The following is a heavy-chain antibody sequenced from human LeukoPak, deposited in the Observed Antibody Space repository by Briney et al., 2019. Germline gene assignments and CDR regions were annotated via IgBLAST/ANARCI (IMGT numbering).Heavy chain of an antibody. J-gene: IGHJ4*02. CDR1: GGSISNYY. V-gene: IGHV4-59*01. CDR3: ARVRYCSTNRCYDREFDN. CDR2: IYYSGNT. Sequence: SETLSLTCTVSGGSISNYYWSWIRQPPGKGLEWIGYIYYSGNTNYTPPLKSRVTISVDTSKNQFSLKLNSVTAADTAVYYCARVRYCSTNRCYDREFDNWGQGTLVTVSS. D-gene: IGHD2-2*01.